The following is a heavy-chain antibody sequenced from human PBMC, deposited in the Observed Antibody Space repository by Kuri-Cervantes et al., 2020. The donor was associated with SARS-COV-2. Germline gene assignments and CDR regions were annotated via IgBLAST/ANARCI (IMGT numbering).Heavy chain of an antibody. V-gene: IGHV4-38-2*01. Sequence: SETLSLTCAVSGYSISSGYYWGWIRQPPGKGLEWIGSIYYSGSTYYNPSLKSRVTISVDTSKNQFSLKLSSVTAADTAVYYCARAIPSRDFWSGYSQNYYYYMDVWGKGTTVTVSS. D-gene: IGHD3-3*01. CDR3: ARAIPSRDFWSGYSQNYYYYMDV. J-gene: IGHJ6*03. CDR2: IYYSGST. CDR1: GYSISSGYY.